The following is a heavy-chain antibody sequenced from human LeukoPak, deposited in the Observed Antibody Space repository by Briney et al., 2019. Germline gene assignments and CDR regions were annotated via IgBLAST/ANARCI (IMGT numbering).Heavy chain of an antibody. J-gene: IGHJ6*02. CDR2: IIPIFGTA. Sequence: SVKLSCKASGCTFSSYAISWVRQAPGQGLEWMGGIIPIFGTANYAQKFQGRVTITADESTSTAYMELSSLRSEDTAVYYCAADYGDYYGMDGWGQGTTVTVSS. D-gene: IGHD4-17*01. CDR3: AADYGDYYGMDG. V-gene: IGHV1-69*01. CDR1: GCTFSSYA.